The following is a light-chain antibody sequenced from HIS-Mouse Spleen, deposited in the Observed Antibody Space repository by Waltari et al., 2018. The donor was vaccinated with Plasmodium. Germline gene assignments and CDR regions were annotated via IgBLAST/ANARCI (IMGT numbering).Light chain of an antibody. CDR2: GAS. V-gene: IGKV3-15*01. J-gene: IGKJ5*01. CDR3: QQYNSWPT. Sequence: EIVMTQSPATLSVSPGERATLSCRASQSVSSNLAWYQQKPGQAPRLRIYGASTRATGIPARFSGSGSGTEFTLTISSMQSEDFAVYYCQQYNSWPTFGQGTRLEIK. CDR1: QSVSSN.